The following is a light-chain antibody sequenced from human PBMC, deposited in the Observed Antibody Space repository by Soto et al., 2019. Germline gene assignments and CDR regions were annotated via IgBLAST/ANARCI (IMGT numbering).Light chain of an antibody. V-gene: IGKV1-39*01. CDR1: QSIFSY. CDR3: QESYSEYAFT. J-gene: IGKJ4*01. CDR2: GVN. Sequence: IPMTQSPSSLSASVGDRVTITCRSSQSIFSYLSWYQQKPGTAPKLLIYGVNNLESGVPSRFSGSGSGTDFTLTISSLQPVDSATYYCQESYSEYAFTFGGGTKVDIK.